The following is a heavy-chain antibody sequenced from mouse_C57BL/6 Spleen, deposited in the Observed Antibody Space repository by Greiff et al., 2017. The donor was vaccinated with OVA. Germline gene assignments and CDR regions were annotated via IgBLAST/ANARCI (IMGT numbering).Heavy chain of an antibody. Sequence: VQLQQPGAELVKPGASVKLSCKASGYTFTSYWMHWVKQRPGQGLEWIGMIHPNSGSPNYNEKFKSKATLTVDKSSSTAYMQRSSLTSEDSAVYYFARRYYDYDAFAYWGQGTLVTVSA. CDR2: IHPNSGSP. D-gene: IGHD2-4*01. CDR1: GYTFTSYW. V-gene: IGHV1-64*01. J-gene: IGHJ3*01. CDR3: ARRYYDYDAFAY.